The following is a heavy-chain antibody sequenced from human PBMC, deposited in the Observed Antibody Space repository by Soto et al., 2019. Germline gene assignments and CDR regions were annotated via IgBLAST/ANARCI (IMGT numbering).Heavy chain of an antibody. V-gene: IGHV4-39*07. J-gene: IGHJ6*02. Sequence: PSETLSLTCTVSGGSISSSSYYWGWIRQPPGKGLEWIGSIYYSGSTYYNPSLKSRVTISVDTSKNQFSLKLSSVTAADTAVYYCARVGRWLRRYYYYGMDVWGQGTTVTVSS. CDR3: ARVGRWLRRYYYYGMDV. CDR1: GGSISSSSYY. CDR2: IYYSGST. D-gene: IGHD5-12*01.